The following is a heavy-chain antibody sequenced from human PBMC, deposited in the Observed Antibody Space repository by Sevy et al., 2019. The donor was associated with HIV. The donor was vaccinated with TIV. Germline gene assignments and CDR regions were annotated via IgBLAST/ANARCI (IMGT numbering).Heavy chain of an antibody. CDR3: ASPLPFYYGSGSEEFDY. CDR2: ISSSSSTI. Sequence: GSLRLSCAASGLTFSTYSMNWVRQAPGKGLEWVSYISSSSSTIYYADSVKGRFTISRDNAKNSRYLQMNSLRAEDTAVYYCASPLPFYYGSGSEEFDYWGRGTLVTVSS. D-gene: IGHD3-10*01. J-gene: IGHJ4*02. V-gene: IGHV3-48*01. CDR1: GLTFSTYS.